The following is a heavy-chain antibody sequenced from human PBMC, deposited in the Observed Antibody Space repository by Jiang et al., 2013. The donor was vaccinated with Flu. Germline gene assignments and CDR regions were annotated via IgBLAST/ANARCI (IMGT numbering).Heavy chain of an antibody. CDR3: ARRLVPGAFDY. CDR1: GFSLSTSGVG. J-gene: IGHJ4*02. Sequence: KPTQTLTLTCTFSGFSLSTSGVGVGWIRQPPGKALEWLVVIYWDDNKRYSPSLKSRLTITKGTSKNQVVLTMTNMDPVDTATYYCARRLVPGAFDYWGQGTLVTVSS. CDR2: IYWDDNK. D-gene: IGHD2-2*01. V-gene: IGHV2-5*02.